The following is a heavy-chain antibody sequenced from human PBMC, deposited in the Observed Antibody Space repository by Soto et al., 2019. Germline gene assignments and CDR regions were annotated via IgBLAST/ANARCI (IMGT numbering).Heavy chain of an antibody. CDR2: ISYDGSNK. CDR1: GFTFSSYA. Sequence: QVQLVESGGGVVQPGRSLRLSCAASGFTFSSYAMHWVRQAPGKGLEWVAVISYDGSNKYYADSVKGRFTISRDNSKNTLYLKMNSLRAEDTAVYYCAREPVAAAGSNDAFDIWGQGTMVTVSS. CDR3: AREPVAAAGSNDAFDI. J-gene: IGHJ3*02. V-gene: IGHV3-30-3*01. D-gene: IGHD6-13*01.